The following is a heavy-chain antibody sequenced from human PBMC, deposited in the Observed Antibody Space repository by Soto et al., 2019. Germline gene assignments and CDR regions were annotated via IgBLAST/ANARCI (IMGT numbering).Heavy chain of an antibody. J-gene: IGHJ4*02. CDR1: GGSISSYY. D-gene: IGHD6-13*01. Sequence: QVQLQEPGPGLVKPSETLSLTCTVSGGSISSYYWSWIRQPPGKGLEWIGYIYYSGSTNYNPSLKSRVTISVDTSKNQFSLKLSSVTAADTAVYYCARDIAAGGVDYWGQGTLVTVSS. CDR2: IYYSGST. V-gene: IGHV4-59*01. CDR3: ARDIAAGGVDY.